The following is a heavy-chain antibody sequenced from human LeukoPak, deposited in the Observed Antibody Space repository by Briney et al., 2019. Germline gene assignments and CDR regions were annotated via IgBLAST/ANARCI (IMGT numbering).Heavy chain of an antibody. J-gene: IGHJ4*02. CDR2: TSDSGNT. V-gene: IGHV4-59*01. CDR1: GGFIRNYY. Sequence: SETLSLTCTVSGGFIRNYYWNWIRQPPGKGLEWIGYTSDSGNTDYKPSLKSRVTISVDTSKNQFSLKLTSATAADTAVYYCARWHRHGRYFDYWGQGALVTVSS. CDR3: ARWHRHGRYFDY. D-gene: IGHD2-21*01.